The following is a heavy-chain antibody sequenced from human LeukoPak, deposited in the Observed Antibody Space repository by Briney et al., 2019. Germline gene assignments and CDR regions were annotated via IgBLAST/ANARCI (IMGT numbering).Heavy chain of an antibody. CDR3: ARLTYYYDSSGYLGNWFDP. J-gene: IGHJ5*02. V-gene: IGHV1-18*01. CDR1: GYTFTSYG. Sequence: ASVKVSCKASGYTFTSYGISWVRQAPGQGLEWMGWISAYNGNTNYAQKLQGRVTMTTDTSTSTAYMELRSLRSDDTAVYHCARLTYYYDSSGYLGNWFDPWGQGTLVTVSS. D-gene: IGHD3-22*01. CDR2: ISAYNGNT.